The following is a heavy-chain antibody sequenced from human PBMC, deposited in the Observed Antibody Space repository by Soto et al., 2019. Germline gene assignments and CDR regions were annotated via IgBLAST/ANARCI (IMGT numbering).Heavy chain of an antibody. CDR1: GFTLSSYS. J-gene: IGHJ4*02. Sequence: EVQLVESGGALVQPGGSLRHSCAASGFTLSSYSMIWVRQAPGKGLEWISYITSSSSTTYYADSVKGRFTISRDNANNSLFLQMNSLRDEDTAVYYCARVRSSRWYFDYWGQGTLVTVSS. V-gene: IGHV3-48*02. CDR3: ARVRSSRWYFDY. D-gene: IGHD6-13*01. CDR2: ITSSSSTT.